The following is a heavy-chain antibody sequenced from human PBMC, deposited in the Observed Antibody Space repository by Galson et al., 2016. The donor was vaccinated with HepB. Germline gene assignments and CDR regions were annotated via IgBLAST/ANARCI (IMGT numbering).Heavy chain of an antibody. CDR2: IWSGAIKK. CDR1: GFSFSTYA. D-gene: IGHD6-19*01. J-gene: IGHJ4*02. V-gene: IGHV3-33*01. Sequence: SLRLSCAGSGFSFSTYAVHWVRQTPGKGLEWVAVIWSGAIKKYYADSVEGRFTISRDDSENTVYLQINTLRVEDTAMYYCASSIAVAGIIDYWGQGTLVIVSS. CDR3: ASSIAVAGIIDY.